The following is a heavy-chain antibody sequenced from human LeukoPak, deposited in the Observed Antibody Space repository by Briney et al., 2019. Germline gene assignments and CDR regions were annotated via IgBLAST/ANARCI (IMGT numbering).Heavy chain of an antibody. J-gene: IGHJ5*02. CDR1: GGSISSSIYY. D-gene: IGHD1-26*01. Sequence: SGTLSLTCTVSGGSISSSIYYWGWIRQPPGKGLEWIGSIYYSGSTYYNPSLKSRVTISVDTSKNQFSLNLSSVTAADTAVYYCAKIVGAPNWFDPWGQGTLVPVSS. V-gene: IGHV4-39*07. CDR2: IYYSGST. CDR3: AKIVGAPNWFDP.